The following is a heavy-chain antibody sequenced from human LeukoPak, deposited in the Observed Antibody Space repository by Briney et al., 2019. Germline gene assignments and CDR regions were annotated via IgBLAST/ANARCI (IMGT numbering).Heavy chain of an antibody. J-gene: IGHJ5*02. CDR1: GYTLTELS. CDR3: ATTGYCSGGSCRLYWFDP. V-gene: IGHV1-24*01. D-gene: IGHD2-15*01. CDR2: FDPEDGET. Sequence: ASVKVSCKVSGYTLTELSMHWVRQAPGKGLEWMGGFDPEDGETIYAQKFQGRVTMTEDTSTDTAYMELSSLRSEDTAVYCCATTGYCSGGSCRLYWFDPWGQGTLVTVSS.